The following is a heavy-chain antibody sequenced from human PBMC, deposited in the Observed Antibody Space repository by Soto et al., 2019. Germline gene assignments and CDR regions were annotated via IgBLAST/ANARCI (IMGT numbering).Heavy chain of an antibody. CDR1: GFTFSNAW. D-gene: IGHD3-10*01. V-gene: IGHV3-15*01. Sequence: GGSLRLSCAASGFTFSNAWMSWVRQAPGKGLEWVGRIKSKTDGGTTDYAAPVKGRFTISRDDSKNTLYLQMNSLKTEDTAVYYCTTDPVVRGVINYYYGMDVWGQGTTVTVSS. CDR2: IKSKTDGGTT. J-gene: IGHJ6*02. CDR3: TTDPVVRGVINYYYGMDV.